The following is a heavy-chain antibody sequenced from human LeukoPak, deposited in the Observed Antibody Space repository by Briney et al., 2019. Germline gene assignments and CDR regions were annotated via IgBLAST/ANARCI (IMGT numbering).Heavy chain of an antibody. D-gene: IGHD6-25*01. V-gene: IGHV3-21*01. CDR1: GFTFTSHS. Sequence: KPGGSLRLSCAASGFTFTSHSMNWVRQAPGKGLEWVSSIGSRSTSIYYADSVKGRFTISRDNAKNSLYLQMNSLRAEDTAVHYCARESSESFDIWGQGTMVTVSS. CDR2: IGSRSTSI. J-gene: IGHJ3*02. CDR3: ARESSESFDI.